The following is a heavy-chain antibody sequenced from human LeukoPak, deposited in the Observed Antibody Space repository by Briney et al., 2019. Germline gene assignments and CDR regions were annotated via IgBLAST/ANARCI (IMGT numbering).Heavy chain of an antibody. D-gene: IGHD3-9*01. CDR1: GFTFSSYS. CDR2: ISSSSSYI. J-gene: IGHJ4*02. CDR3: ASSRYYDILTGYYCPFDY. V-gene: IGHV3-21*01. Sequence: GGSLRLSCAASGFTFSSYSMNWVRQAPGKGLEWVSSISSSSSYIYYADSVKGRFTISRDNAKNSLYLQMNSLRAEDTAVYYCASSRYYDILTGYYCPFDYWGQGTLVTVSS.